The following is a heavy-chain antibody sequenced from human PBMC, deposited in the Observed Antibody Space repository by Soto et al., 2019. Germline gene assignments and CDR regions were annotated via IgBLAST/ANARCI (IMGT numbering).Heavy chain of an antibody. CDR1: GFTFSSYA. V-gene: IGHV3-30-3*01. CDR3: ARDLVAVAVRGAFDI. D-gene: IGHD6-19*01. J-gene: IGHJ3*02. CDR2: ISYDGSNK. Sequence: QVQLVESGGGVVQPGRSLRLSCAASGFTFSSYAMHWVRQAPGKGLEWVAVISYDGSNKYYADSVKGRFTISRDNSKNTLDLQMNSLRAEDTAVYYCARDLVAVAVRGAFDIWGQGTMVTVSS.